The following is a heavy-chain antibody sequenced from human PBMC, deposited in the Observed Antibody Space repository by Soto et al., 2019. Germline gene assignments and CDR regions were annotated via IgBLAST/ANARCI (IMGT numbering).Heavy chain of an antibody. J-gene: IGHJ4*02. Sequence: SETLSLTCAVYGGSFNDFYWSWIRQPPGKGLEWIGEINHSGSTNYNPSLKSRVTISVDTSKNQFSLKLSSVTAADTAVYYCARYDGDYDYFDYWGQGTLVTVSS. V-gene: IGHV4-34*01. CDR1: GGSFNDFY. D-gene: IGHD4-17*01. CDR3: ARYDGDYDYFDY. CDR2: INHSGST.